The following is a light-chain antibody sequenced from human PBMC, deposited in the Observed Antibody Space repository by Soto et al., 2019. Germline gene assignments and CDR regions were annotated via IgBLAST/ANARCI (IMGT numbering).Light chain of an antibody. CDR3: AAWDDSLSGSLYV. CDR2: RNN. V-gene: IGLV1-47*01. Sequence: QSALTQPPSASGTPGQRVTISCSGSSSNIGSNYVYWYQQLPGTAPKLLIYRNNQRPSGVPDRFSGSKSGTSASLAISGLRSEDEADYYCAAWDDSLSGSLYVFGTGTKVTVL. J-gene: IGLJ1*01. CDR1: SSNIGSNY.